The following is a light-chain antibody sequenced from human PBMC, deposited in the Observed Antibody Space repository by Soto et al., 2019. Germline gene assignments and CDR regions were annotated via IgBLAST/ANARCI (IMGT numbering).Light chain of an antibody. J-gene: IGKJ2*01. CDR2: GAS. CDR3: QQDGSSPYT. CDR1: QSVSSSY. V-gene: IGKV3-20*01. Sequence: EIVLTQSPGTLSLSPGERATLSCRASQSVSSSYLAWYQQKPGQAPRLLSYGASSRATGIPDRFSGSGSGTDFTLSISRLEHDDFGVYYWQQDGSSPYTFGQGTKLEIK.